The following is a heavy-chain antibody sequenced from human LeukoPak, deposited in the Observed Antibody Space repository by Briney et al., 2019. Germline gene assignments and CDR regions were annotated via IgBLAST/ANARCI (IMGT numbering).Heavy chain of an antibody. CDR1: GGSISSTNYY. D-gene: IGHD1-1*01. Sequence: SETLSLTCTVSGGSISSTNYYWGWIRQPPGKGLEWIGSIYYSGSTYYNPSLKSRLTISLDTSKNQFSLRLSSVTAADTAFYYCARRYNWNDRWDWGQGTLVTVSP. CDR2: IYYSGST. V-gene: IGHV4-39*07. CDR3: ARRYNWNDRWD. J-gene: IGHJ4*02.